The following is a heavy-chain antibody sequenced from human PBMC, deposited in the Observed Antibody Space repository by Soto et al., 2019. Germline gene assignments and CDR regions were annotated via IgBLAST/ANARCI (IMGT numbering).Heavy chain of an antibody. CDR1: GGSISSSRYY. J-gene: IGHJ6*02. D-gene: IGHD1-26*01. CDR3: ARPLPATLDAMDV. Sequence: PSETLSLTCTVSGGSISSSRYYWGWIRQPQGKGLEWIGSIFYSGSTYHNPSLKSRVTISVDTSKTPFSLKLSSVTAADTAVYYCARPLPATLDAMDVWGQGTMVTVS. V-gene: IGHV4-39*01. CDR2: IFYSGST.